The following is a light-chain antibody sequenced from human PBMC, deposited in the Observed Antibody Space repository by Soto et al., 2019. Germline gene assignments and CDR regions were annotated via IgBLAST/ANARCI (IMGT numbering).Light chain of an antibody. CDR1: QSVSSSY. J-gene: IGKJ4*01. Sequence: EIVLTQSPGTLSLSPGERATLSCRASQSVSSSYLAWYQQKPGQAPRLLIDGASSRATGIPDRFSGSGSGTDFTLIISRLEPEDFAVYYCLQHNSYPLTFGGGTKVDIK. CDR3: LQHNSYPLT. V-gene: IGKV3-20*01. CDR2: GAS.